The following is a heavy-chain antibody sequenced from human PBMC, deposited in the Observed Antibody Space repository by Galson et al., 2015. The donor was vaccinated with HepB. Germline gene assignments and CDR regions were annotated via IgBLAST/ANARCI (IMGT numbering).Heavy chain of an antibody. D-gene: IGHD2-21*02. CDR2: IIPILGIA. CDR1: GGTFSSYA. J-gene: IGHJ2*01. CDR3: ARDRGGDGTNWYFDL. V-gene: IGHV1-69*04. Sequence: SVKVSCKASGGTFSSYAISWVRQAPGQGLEWMGRIIPILGIANYAQKFQGRVTITADKSTSTAYMELSSLRSEDTAVYYCARDRGGDGTNWYFDLWGRGTLVTVSS.